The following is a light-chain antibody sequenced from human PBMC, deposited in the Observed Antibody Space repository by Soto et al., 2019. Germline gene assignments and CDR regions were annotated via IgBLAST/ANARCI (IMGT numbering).Light chain of an antibody. CDR1: SSNIGGNS. V-gene: IGLV1-51*01. J-gene: IGLJ1*01. Sequence: QCVLTQPPSVSAAPGQRVTISCSGSSSNIGGNSVSWYQQLPGTAPKLLIYDDDKRPSGIPDRFSGSKSGTSATLGITGFQTGDEADHYCGSWDSSLSAYVFGTGTKVTVL. CDR3: GSWDSSLSAYV. CDR2: DDD.